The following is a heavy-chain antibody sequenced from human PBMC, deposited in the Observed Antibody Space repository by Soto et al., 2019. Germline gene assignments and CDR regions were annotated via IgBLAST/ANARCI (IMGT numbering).Heavy chain of an antibody. CDR2: IYYSGST. D-gene: IGHD3-22*01. V-gene: IGHV4-31*03. CDR3: AGGHPDYYDSSGPGVDY. CDR1: GGSISSGGYY. Sequence: SETLSLTCTVSGGSISSGGYYWSWIRQHPGKGLEWIGYIYYSGSTYYNPSLKSRVTISVDTSKNQFSLKLSSVTAADTAVYYCAGGHPDYYDSSGPGVDYWGQGTLVTVSS. J-gene: IGHJ4*02.